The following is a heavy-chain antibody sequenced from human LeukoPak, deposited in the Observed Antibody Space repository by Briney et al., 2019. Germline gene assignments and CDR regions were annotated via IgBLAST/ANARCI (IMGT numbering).Heavy chain of an antibody. CDR2: INHSGST. Sequence: SETLSLTCAVYGGSFSGYYWSWIRQPPGKGLEWIGEINHSGSTNYNPSLKSRVTISVDTSKNQFSLKLSSVTAADTAVYYCAATRGYSYGYNYWGQGTLVTVSS. CDR3: AATRGYSYGYNY. D-gene: IGHD5-18*01. J-gene: IGHJ4*02. CDR1: GGSFSGYY. V-gene: IGHV4-34*01.